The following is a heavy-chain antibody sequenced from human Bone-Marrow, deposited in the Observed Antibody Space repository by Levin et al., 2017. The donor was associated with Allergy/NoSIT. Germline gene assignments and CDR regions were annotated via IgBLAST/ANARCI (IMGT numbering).Heavy chain of an antibody. CDR1: GFTFSSYA. J-gene: IGHJ6*02. D-gene: IGHD3-22*01. Sequence: GESLKISCAASGFTFSSYAMSWVRQAPGKGLEWVSAISGSGGSTYYADSVKGRFTISRDNSKNTLYLQMNSLRAEDTAVYYCARSARGTMIVVVITTPELYYYYGMDVWGQGTTVTVSS. CDR3: ARSARGTMIVVVITTPELYYYYGMDV. V-gene: IGHV3-23*01. CDR2: ISGSGGST.